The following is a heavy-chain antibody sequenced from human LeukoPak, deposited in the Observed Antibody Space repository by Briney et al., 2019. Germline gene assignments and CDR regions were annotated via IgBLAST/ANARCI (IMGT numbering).Heavy chain of an antibody. D-gene: IGHD1-26*01. V-gene: IGHV1-8*03. J-gene: IGHJ4*02. CDR1: GGTFSSYA. Sequence: GSSVKVSCKASGGTFSSYAISWVRQATGQGLEWMGWTNPNSGNTGYAQKFQGRVTITRNTSISTAYMELSSLRSEDTAVYYCARTSIVGATSDYWGQGTLVTVSS. CDR3: ARTSIVGATSDY. CDR2: TNPNSGNT.